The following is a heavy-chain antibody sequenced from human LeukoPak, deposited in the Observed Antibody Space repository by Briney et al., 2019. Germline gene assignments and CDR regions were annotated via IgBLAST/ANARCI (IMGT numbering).Heavy chain of an antibody. Sequence: SETLSLTCAVSGYSISSGYHWGWFRQPPGKGLEWIGSIYHRGNTYYNPSLKSRVTLSVDTSKNQFFLTLTSVTASDTAVYYCARVNWLFDYWGQGTLVTVSS. V-gene: IGHV4-38-2*01. CDR2: IYHRGNT. CDR3: ARVNWLFDY. D-gene: IGHD3-9*01. CDR1: GYSISSGYH. J-gene: IGHJ4*02.